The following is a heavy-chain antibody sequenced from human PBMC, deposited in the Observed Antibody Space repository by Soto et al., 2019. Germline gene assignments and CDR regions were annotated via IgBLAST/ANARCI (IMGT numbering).Heavy chain of an antibody. CDR3: ATHPYSSGWYC. J-gene: IGHJ4*02. V-gene: IGHV3-7*01. CDR2: IKQDGSEK. CDR1: GFTFSNAW. D-gene: IGHD6-13*01. Sequence: PGGSLRLSCAASGFTFSNAWMSWVRQAPGKGLEWVANIKQDGSEKYYVDSVKGRFTISRDNAKNSQYLQMNSLRAEDTAVYYCATHPYSSGWYCWGQGTLVTVSS.